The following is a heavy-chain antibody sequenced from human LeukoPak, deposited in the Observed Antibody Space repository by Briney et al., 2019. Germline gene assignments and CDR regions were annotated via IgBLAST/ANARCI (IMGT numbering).Heavy chain of an antibody. Sequence: SETLSLTCTVSGGSISSTSYFWGWVRQPPGKRLEWIGTIYHSGSTYYSPSLKSRVTISVDTSKNQFSLKLSSVTAADTAMYYCARLPRGGNWYDPWGQGTLVTVSS. CDR2: IYHSGST. J-gene: IGHJ5*02. CDR3: ARLPRGGNWYDP. CDR1: GGSISSTSYF. V-gene: IGHV4-39*01. D-gene: IGHD5-12*01.